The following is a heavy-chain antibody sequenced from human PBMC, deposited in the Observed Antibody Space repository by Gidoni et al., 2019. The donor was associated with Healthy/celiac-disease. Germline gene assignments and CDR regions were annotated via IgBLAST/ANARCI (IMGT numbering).Heavy chain of an antibody. CDR1: GFTFSHAW. V-gene: IGHV3-15*01. Sequence: EVQLVESGGGLVKPGGSLRLSCAASGFTFSHAWISWVRQAPGKGLEWVGRIKSKTDGGTTDDAATVKGRFTISREDSKNTLYLQMNSLKTEDTAVYYCTTDSTRGGGYCDWLLYFDYWGQGTLVTVSS. CDR2: IKSKTDGGTT. J-gene: IGHJ4*02. D-gene: IGHD3-9*01. CDR3: TTDSTRGGGYCDWLLYFDY.